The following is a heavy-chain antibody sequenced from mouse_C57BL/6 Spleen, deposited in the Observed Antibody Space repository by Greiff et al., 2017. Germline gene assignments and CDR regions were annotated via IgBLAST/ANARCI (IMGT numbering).Heavy chain of an antibody. CDR3: ARHELTGTCWVAY. V-gene: IGHV5-6*01. J-gene: IGHJ3*01. CDR2: ISSGGSYT. D-gene: IGHD4-1*01. Sequence: EVQLVESGGDLVKPGGSLKLSCAASGFTFSSYGMSWVRQTPDKRLEWVATISSGGSYTYYPDSVKGRVTISRDNAKNTLYLQMSSLKSEDTAMYYCARHELTGTCWVAYWGQGTLVTVSA. CDR1: GFTFSSYG.